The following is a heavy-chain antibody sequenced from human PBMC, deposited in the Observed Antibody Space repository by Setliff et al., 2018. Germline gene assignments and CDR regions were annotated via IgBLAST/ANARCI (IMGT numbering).Heavy chain of an antibody. D-gene: IGHD3-16*01. J-gene: IGHJ4*02. CDR1: GFSFSIFW. CDR2: IKQDGSEK. V-gene: IGHV3-7*01. Sequence: PGGSLRLSCAGSGFSFSIFWMSWARQAPGKGLEWVATIKQDGSEKFYVDSAKGRFTISRDNAKNSLYLQMDSLRVEDTAMYFCARDRGGGLYDYWGRGTLVTVPQ. CDR3: ARDRGGGLYDY.